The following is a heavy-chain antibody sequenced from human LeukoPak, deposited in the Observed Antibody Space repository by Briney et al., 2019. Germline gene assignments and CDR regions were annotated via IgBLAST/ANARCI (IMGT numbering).Heavy chain of an antibody. V-gene: IGHV4-59*01. D-gene: IGHD3-16*01. J-gene: IGHJ5*02. CDR1: GGSISGYY. CDR2: VYYSGST. CDR3: ARGALGFGNWLDP. Sequence: SETLSLTCTVSGGSISGYYWSWIRQSPGKGLEWIGYVYYSGSTNYNPSLKSRVTMSVDTSKNQFSLKLSSVTAADTAVYYCARGALGFGNWLDPWGQGTLVTVSS.